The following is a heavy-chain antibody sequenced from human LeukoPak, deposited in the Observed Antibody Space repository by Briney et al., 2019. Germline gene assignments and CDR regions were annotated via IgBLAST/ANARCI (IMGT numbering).Heavy chain of an antibody. CDR2: IYYSGST. Sequence: SETLSLTCTVSGGSISSSSYYWSWIRQPPGKGLEWIGYIYYSGSTNYNPSLKSRVTISVDTSKNQFSLKLSSVTAADTAVYYCVRDRGSLKGGYCSGGSCPLNYYGMDVWGQGTTVTVSS. CDR1: GGSISSSSYY. V-gene: IGHV4-61*01. D-gene: IGHD2-15*01. J-gene: IGHJ6*02. CDR3: VRDRGSLKGGYCSGGSCPLNYYGMDV.